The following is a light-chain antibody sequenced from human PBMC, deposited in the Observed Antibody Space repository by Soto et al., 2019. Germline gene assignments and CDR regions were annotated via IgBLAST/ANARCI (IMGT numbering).Light chain of an antibody. J-gene: IGKJ3*01. CDR1: LTVSTN. CDR3: QQYNNWPPGAT. V-gene: IGKV3-15*01. Sequence: DIVMTQSPATLSLSPGDRATLSCWASLTVSTNLAWYQQKPGTAPRLLIYYTSTRATGIPARFSGSGSAKEFTLTISSLQPEDSAVYYCQQYNNWPPGATFGPGTKV. CDR2: YTS.